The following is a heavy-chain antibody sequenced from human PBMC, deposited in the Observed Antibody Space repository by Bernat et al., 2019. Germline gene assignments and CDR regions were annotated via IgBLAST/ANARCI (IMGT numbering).Heavy chain of an antibody. Sequence: QVQLQESGPGLVKPSETLSLTCTVSGDSMTSHYWSWIRQPPGKGLEWIGYIYYTGRTNYSPSLKSPVTISVDTSKNQFTMKLNSVTAADTAVYYCARGWEREWGWQYFRHWGQGSLVTFSS. J-gene: IGHJ1*01. D-gene: IGHD1-26*01. CDR2: IYYTGRT. CDR3: ARGWEREWGWQYFRH. V-gene: IGHV4-59*08. CDR1: GDSMTSHY.